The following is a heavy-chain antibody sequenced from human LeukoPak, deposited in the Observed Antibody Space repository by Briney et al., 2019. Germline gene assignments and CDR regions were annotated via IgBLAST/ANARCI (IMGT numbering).Heavy chain of an antibody. CDR1: GFTFSDYY. V-gene: IGHV3-7*01. CDR3: ARDDRWDSSSGGSSPY. Sequence: GGSLRLSCAASGFTFSDYYMNWVPQAPGKGLEWVANIRQDGSEKYYVDSVKGRFTISRDNAKNSLYLQMNSLRAEDTAVYYCARDDRWDSSSGGSSPYWGQGTLVTVSS. CDR2: IRQDGSEK. D-gene: IGHD6-6*01. J-gene: IGHJ4*02.